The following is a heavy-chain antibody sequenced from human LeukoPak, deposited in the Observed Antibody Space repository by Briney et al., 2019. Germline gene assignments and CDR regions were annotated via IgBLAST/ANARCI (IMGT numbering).Heavy chain of an antibody. CDR2: INPNSGGT. CDR3: ARITIFGVVTETGFDY. Sequence: ASVKVSCKASGYTFTGYYMHWVRRAPGQGLEWMGWINPNSGGTNYAQKFQGWVTMTRDTSISTAYMELSRLRSDDTAVYYCARITIFGVVTETGFDYWGQGTLVTVSS. J-gene: IGHJ4*02. D-gene: IGHD3-3*01. CDR1: GYTFTGYY. V-gene: IGHV1-2*04.